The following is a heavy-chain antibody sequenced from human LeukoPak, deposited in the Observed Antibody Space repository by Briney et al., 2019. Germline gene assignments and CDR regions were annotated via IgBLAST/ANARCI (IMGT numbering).Heavy chain of an antibody. CDR1: GYTFTGYY. CDR2: INPNSGGT. J-gene: IGHJ4*02. Sequence: ASVKVSFKASGYTFTGYYMHWVRQAPGQGLEWMGWINPNSGGTNYAQKFQGRVTMTRDTSISTAYMELSRLRSDDTAVYYCARDTFLSSYCSTSCYVQYFDCWGQGTLVTVSS. CDR3: ARDTFLSSYCSTSCYVQYFDC. D-gene: IGHD2-2*01. V-gene: IGHV1-2*02.